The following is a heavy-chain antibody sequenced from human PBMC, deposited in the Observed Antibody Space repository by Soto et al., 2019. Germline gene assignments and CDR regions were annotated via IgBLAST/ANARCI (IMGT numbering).Heavy chain of an antibody. CDR1: GFTFSSYS. CDR2: ISSSSSYI. Sequence: KSGGSLRLSCAASGFTFSSYSMNWVRQAPGKGLEWVSSISSSSSYIYYADSVKGRFTISRDNAKNSLYLQMNSLRAEDTAVYYCARDPQRGVVTASPWFDPWGQGTLVTVSS. D-gene: IGHD2-21*02. J-gene: IGHJ5*02. CDR3: ARDPQRGVVTASPWFDP. V-gene: IGHV3-21*01.